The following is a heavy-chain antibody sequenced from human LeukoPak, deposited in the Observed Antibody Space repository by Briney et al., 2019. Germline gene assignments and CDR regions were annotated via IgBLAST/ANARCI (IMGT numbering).Heavy chain of an antibody. Sequence: GGSLRLSCAASGFTFSSYAMSWVRQAPGKGLEWVSAISGSGGSTYYADSVKGRFTISRDNAKNSLYLQMNGLRAEDTAVYYCASNKKAAAMGAFDIWGQGTMVTVSS. V-gene: IGHV3-23*01. CDR1: GFTFSSYA. J-gene: IGHJ3*02. D-gene: IGHD2-2*01. CDR2: ISGSGGST. CDR3: ASNKKAAAMGAFDI.